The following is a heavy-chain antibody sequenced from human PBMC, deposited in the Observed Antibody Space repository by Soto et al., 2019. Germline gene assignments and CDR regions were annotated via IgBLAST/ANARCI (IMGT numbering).Heavy chain of an antibody. CDR3: ARDKDREQLGGNYYYALDV. CDR1: GDTFDTFA. CDR2: IIPIFRTP. J-gene: IGHJ6*02. V-gene: IGHV1-69*13. Sequence: SVKVSCKASGDTFDTFAISWVQQAPGQGLEWMGEIIPIFRTPDYAQKFQGRVTITADVSTSTAYMELTSLRSEDTAVYYCARDKDREQLGGNYYYALDVWGQGTTVTVSS. D-gene: IGHD1-1*01.